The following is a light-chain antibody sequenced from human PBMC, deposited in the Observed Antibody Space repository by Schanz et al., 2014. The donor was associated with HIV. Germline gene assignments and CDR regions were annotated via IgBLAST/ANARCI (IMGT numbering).Light chain of an antibody. CDR1: QDISTY. Sequence: DIQMTQSPSSLSASVGDRVTITCQASQDISTYLNWYQQKPGKAPKLLIYDASNLETGVPSRFSGSGSGTDFTFTISSLQPEDIAVYYCQQYNKWPRVTFGGGTKVEIK. V-gene: IGKV1-33*01. J-gene: IGKJ4*01. CDR2: DAS. CDR3: QQYNKWPRVT.